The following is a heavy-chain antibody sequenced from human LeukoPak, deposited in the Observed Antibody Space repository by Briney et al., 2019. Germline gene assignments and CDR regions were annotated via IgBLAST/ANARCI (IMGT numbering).Heavy chain of an antibody. V-gene: IGHV3-7*03. CDR1: GFPFSSYW. CDR2: IKQDGSKK. CDR3: ARGGGFDV. Sequence: GGSLRLSCVASGFPFSSYWMAWVRQAPGKGLEWVANIKQDGSKKSYVDSVKGRFTISRDNAKNSLYLQMSNLRAEDTAVYFCARGGGFDVWGQGATGTVSS. J-gene: IGHJ6*02. D-gene: IGHD3-16*01.